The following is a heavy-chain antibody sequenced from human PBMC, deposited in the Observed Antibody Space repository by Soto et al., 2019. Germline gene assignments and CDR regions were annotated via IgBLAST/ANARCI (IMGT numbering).Heavy chain of an antibody. CDR2: IIPIFGTA. CDR1: GGTFSSYA. Sequence: QVQLVQSGAEVKKPGSSVKVSCKASGGTFSSYAISWVRQAPGQGLEWMGGIIPIFGTANYAQKFQGRVTITADESXXTXYXXLSSLRSEDTAVYYCARDWFLEWSGPPVTRGCMDVWGQGTTVTVSS. V-gene: IGHV1-69*12. J-gene: IGHJ6*02. CDR3: ARDWFLEWSGPPVTRGCMDV. D-gene: IGHD3-3*01.